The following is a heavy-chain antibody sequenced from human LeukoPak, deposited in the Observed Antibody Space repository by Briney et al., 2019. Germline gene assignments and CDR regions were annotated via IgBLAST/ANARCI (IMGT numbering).Heavy chain of an antibody. V-gene: IGHV3-48*01. Sequence: GGSVRFSCAASGFTFSSYSMNRLRQAQGKEWEGVSYISSSSSTIYYADSVKGRFTISRDNAKNSLYLQMNSLRAEDTAVYYCASQGDSSGYLGTYYYYYYYMDVWGKGTTVTVSS. CDR3: ASQGDSSGYLGTYYYYYYYMDV. D-gene: IGHD3-22*01. CDR1: GFTFSSYS. J-gene: IGHJ6*03. CDR2: ISSSSSTI.